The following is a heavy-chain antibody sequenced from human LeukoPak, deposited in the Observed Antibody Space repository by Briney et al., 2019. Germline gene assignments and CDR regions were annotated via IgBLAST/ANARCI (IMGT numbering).Heavy chain of an antibody. J-gene: IGHJ4*02. Sequence: PGGSLRLSCAASGFTFSSYAMHWVRQAPGKGLEWVAVISYDGSNKYYADSVKGRFTISRDNSKITLYLQMNSLRAEDTAVYYCARAQEEWEPYYFDYWGQGTLVTVSS. CDR1: GFTFSSYA. CDR3: ARAQEEWEPYYFDY. D-gene: IGHD1-26*01. CDR2: ISYDGSNK. V-gene: IGHV3-30-3*01.